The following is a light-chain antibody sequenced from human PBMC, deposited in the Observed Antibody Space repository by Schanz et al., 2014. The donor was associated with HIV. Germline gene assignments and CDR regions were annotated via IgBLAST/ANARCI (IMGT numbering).Light chain of an antibody. CDR3: QQYGSSYT. J-gene: IGKJ2*01. CDR2: GTS. CDR1: QSVSSSS. V-gene: IGKV3-20*01. Sequence: EIVLTQSPGTLSLSPGERATLSCRASQSVSSSSLAWYQQKPGQAPRLLIYGTSSRATGIPDRFSGSGSGTDFTLTISRLEPEDFEVYYCQQYGSSYTFGQGTKLEIK.